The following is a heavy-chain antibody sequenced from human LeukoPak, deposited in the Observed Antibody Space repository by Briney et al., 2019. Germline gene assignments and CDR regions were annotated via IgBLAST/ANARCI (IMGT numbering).Heavy chain of an antibody. V-gene: IGHV4-34*01. CDR2: INHSGST. J-gene: IGHJ6*03. Sequence: SETLSLTCAVYGGSFSGYYWSWIRQPPGKGLEWIGEINHSGSTNYNPSLKSRVTISVDTSKNQFSLKLSSVTAADTAVYHCARVGTATTVYYYHYYMDVWGRGTTVTVSS. CDR1: GGSFSGYY. D-gene: IGHD4-11*01. CDR3: ARVGTATTVYYYHYYMDV.